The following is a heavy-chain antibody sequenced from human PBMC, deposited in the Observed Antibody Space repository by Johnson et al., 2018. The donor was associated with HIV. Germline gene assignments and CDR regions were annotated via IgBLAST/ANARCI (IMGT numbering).Heavy chain of an antibody. V-gene: IGHV3-11*04. CDR2: ISSSGSTI. D-gene: IGHD3-10*01. CDR3: ARGSYYHYGDAFDI. J-gene: IGHJ3*02. Sequence: QVQLVESGGGLVQPGGSLRLSCAASGFTFSDYYMSWIRQATGKGLEWVSYISSSGSTIYYADSVKGRFTISRDNSKITLYLQMNSLRAEDTAVYYCARGSYYHYGDAFDIWGQGTMVTVSS. CDR1: GFTFSDYY.